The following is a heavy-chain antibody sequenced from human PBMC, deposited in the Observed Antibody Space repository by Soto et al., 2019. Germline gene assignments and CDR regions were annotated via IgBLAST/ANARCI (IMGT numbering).Heavy chain of an antibody. J-gene: IGHJ6*02. CDR1: GDPISSSKW. CDR2: IDQNGIT. V-gene: IGHV4-4*02. Sequence: SETMSLTCAVSGDPISSSKWWTWVRQTPGKGLEWIGKIDQNGITNYNPSLESRVTILKDNSKNQLSLKLTSVTAVDSAVYYCARLNRDYYYYGMDVWGQGATVTVSS. CDR3: ARLNRDYYYYGMDV.